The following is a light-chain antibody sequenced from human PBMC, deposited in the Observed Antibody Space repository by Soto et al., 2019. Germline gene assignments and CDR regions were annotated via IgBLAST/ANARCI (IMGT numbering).Light chain of an antibody. Sequence: EIVLTQSPGTLSLSPGERATLSCRASQSVSNNYLAWYQQKPGQAPRLLIYGASTRATGIPDRFSGSGSGTDFTLTISGLEPEDFAVYYCQQYGSSGTFGQGTKVEIK. CDR3: QQYGSSGT. J-gene: IGKJ1*01. CDR2: GAS. CDR1: QSVSNNY. V-gene: IGKV3-20*01.